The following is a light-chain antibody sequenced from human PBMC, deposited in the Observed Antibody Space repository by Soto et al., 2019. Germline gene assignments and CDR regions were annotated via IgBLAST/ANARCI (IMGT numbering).Light chain of an antibody. CDR2: GAS. CDR3: QHFGSSRNT. J-gene: IGKJ5*01. Sequence: EIVLTQSPGTLSLSPGERATLSCRASESVSNSHLAWYQQKPGQAPRLLIYGASSKATGIPDRFSGRGSGTDFTLTISRLEPEDFGVYYCQHFGSSRNTFGQGTRLESK. V-gene: IGKV3-20*01. CDR1: ESVSNSH.